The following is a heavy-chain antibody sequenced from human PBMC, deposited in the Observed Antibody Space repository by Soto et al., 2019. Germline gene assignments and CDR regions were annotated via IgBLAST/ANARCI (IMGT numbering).Heavy chain of an antibody. D-gene: IGHD4-4*01. CDR3: ARVDNSEYGLDV. V-gene: IGHV3-11*05. J-gene: IGHJ6*02. CDR2: IXXDXXXX. CDR1: GFTFSDYY. Sequence: PGGSLRLSCAASGFTFSDYYISWIRHSPGKGLXWVXYIXXDXXXXXYXXSFKGRFTISRDNAKKSLHLQMNSLRAEDTAEYYCARVDNSEYGLDVWGQGTTVTVSS.